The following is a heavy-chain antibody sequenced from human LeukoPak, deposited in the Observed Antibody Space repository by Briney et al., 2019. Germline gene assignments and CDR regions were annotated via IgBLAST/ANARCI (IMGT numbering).Heavy chain of an antibody. V-gene: IGHV4-38-2*02. CDR2: IYHSGST. D-gene: IGHD1-26*01. J-gene: IGHJ6*03. CDR3: ARGATGKYYYYMDV. CDR1: GYSISSGYY. Sequence: PSETLSLTCTVSGYSISSGYYWGWIRPPPGKGLEWIGSIYHSGSTYYNPSLKSRVTISVDTSKNQFSLKLSSVTAADTAVYYCARGATGKYYYYMDVWGKGTTVTVSS.